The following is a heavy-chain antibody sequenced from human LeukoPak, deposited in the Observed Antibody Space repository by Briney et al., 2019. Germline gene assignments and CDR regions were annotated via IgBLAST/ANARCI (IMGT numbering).Heavy chain of an antibody. Sequence: ASVKVSCNASGGTFSSYAISWVRQAPGQGLEWMGGIIPIFGTANYAQKFQGRVTITTDESTSTAYMELSSLRSEDTAVYYCSRCGTPAGIYYFDYWAREPWSPSPQ. CDR2: IIPIFGTA. CDR1: GGTFSSYA. V-gene: IGHV1-69*05. D-gene: IGHD6-13*01. J-gene: IGHJ4*02. CDR3: SRCGTPAGIYYFDY.